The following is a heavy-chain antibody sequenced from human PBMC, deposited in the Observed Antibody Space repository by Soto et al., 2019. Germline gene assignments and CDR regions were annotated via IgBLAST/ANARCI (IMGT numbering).Heavy chain of an antibody. J-gene: IGHJ4*02. D-gene: IGHD6-19*01. V-gene: IGHV3-23*01. Sequence: GGSFRPSCAASRFRCTVSAMDWVRQAPGKGLEWVASISDTGASTWYAESVRGRLSISRDNSKNTLYLQMNSLRGEDTAVYYCAKGRGSGWAWYFDNWGQGTLVTVSS. CDR2: ISDTGAST. CDR1: RFRCTVSA. CDR3: AKGRGSGWAWYFDN.